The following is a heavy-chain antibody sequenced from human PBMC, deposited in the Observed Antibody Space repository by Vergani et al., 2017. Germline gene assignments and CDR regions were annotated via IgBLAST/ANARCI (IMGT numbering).Heavy chain of an antibody. CDR2: IYPGDSDT. CDR1: GYSFTSYW. V-gene: IGHV5-51*01. CDR3: ARHAKRGCSSTSCYLDYYYYMDV. Sequence: EVQLVQSGAEVKQPGASLKISCKGSGYSFTSYWIGWVRQMPGKGLEWMGIIYPGDSDTRYSPSFQGQVTISADKSISTAYLQWSSLKALDTAMYYCARHAKRGCSSTSCYLDYYYYMDVWGKGTTVTVSS. J-gene: IGHJ6*03. D-gene: IGHD2-2*01.